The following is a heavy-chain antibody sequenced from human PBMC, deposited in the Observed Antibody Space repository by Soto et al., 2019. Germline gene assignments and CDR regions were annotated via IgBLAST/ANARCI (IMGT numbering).Heavy chain of an antibody. D-gene: IGHD4-4*01. CDR2: MNPNSGNT. CDR3: ATVITVSTFGDWFDP. J-gene: IGHJ5*02. V-gene: IGHV1-8*01. Sequence: QVKLVQSGAEVKKPGASVKVSCKASGYTFTSYDINWVRQATGQGLEWMGWMNPNSGNTGYAQKFQGRGTMTRNTSISTDYRGLSSLRSDDTAVYYCATVITVSTFGDWFDPWCQGILVTVSA. CDR1: GYTFTSYD.